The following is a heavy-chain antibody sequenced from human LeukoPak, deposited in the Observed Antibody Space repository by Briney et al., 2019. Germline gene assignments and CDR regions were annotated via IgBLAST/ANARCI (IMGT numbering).Heavy chain of an antibody. CDR1: GGSFSGYY. Sequence: PSETLSLTCAVYGGSFSGYYWSWIRQPPGKGLEWIGEINHSGSTNYNPSLKSRVTISVDTSKNQFSLKLSSVTAADTAVYYCARGRGITIVPGLEYWGQGTLVTVSS. J-gene: IGHJ4*02. D-gene: IGHD3-10*01. CDR3: ARGRGITIVPGLEY. CDR2: INHSGST. V-gene: IGHV4-34*01.